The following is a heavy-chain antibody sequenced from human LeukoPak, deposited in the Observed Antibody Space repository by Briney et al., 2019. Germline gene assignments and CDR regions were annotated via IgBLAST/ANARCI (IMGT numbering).Heavy chain of an antibody. D-gene: IGHD6-13*01. V-gene: IGHV1-69*04. J-gene: IGHJ4*02. CDR1: GGTFSSYA. CDR3: ARASFIAAAGYFDY. Sequence: ASVKVSCKASGGTFSSYAISWVRQAPGQGLEWMGRIIPILGIANYAQKFQGRVTITAGKSTSTAYMELSSLRSEDTAVYYCARASFIAAAGYFDYWGQGTLVTVSS. CDR2: IIPILGIA.